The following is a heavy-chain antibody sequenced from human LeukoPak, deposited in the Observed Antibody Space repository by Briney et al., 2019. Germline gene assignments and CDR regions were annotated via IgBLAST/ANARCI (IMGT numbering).Heavy chain of an antibody. CDR3: ARSTNYDSSGYYHDY. J-gene: IGHJ4*02. Sequence: GGSLRLSCAASGFTFSSYSMNWVRQAPGKGLEGVSSISSSSSYIYYADSVKGRFTISRDNAKNSLYLQMNSLRAEDTAVYYCARSTNYDSSGYYHDYWGQGTLVTVSS. CDR1: GFTFSSYS. D-gene: IGHD3-22*01. V-gene: IGHV3-21*01. CDR2: ISSSSSYI.